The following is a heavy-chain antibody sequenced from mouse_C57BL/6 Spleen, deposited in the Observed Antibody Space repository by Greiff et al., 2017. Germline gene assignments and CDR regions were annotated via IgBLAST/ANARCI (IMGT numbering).Heavy chain of an antibody. D-gene: IGHD2-3*01. CDR1: GYTFTSYW. V-gene: IGHV1-52*01. J-gene: IGHJ4*01. CDR2: IDPSDSET. CDR3: ARKVYDGYHMGAMDY. Sequence: QVQLQQPGAELVRPGSSVKLSCKASGYTFTSYWMHWVKQRPIQGLEWIGNIDPSDSETHYNQKFKDKATLTVDKSSSTAYMQLSSLTSEDSAVYYCARKVYDGYHMGAMDYWGQGTSVTFSS.